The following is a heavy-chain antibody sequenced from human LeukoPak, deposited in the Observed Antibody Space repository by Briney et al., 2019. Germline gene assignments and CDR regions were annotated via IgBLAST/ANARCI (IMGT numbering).Heavy chain of an antibody. J-gene: IGHJ3*02. Sequence: SETLSLTCAVSGYSISSGYFWGWIRQPPGKGLEWIGSIYHSGSTNYNPSLKSRVTISVDTSKNQFSLKLSSVTAADTAVYYCARGSRGRRAFDIWGQGTMVTVTS. CDR1: GYSISSGYF. CDR2: IYHSGST. D-gene: IGHD3-10*01. V-gene: IGHV4-38-2*01. CDR3: ARGSRGRRAFDI.